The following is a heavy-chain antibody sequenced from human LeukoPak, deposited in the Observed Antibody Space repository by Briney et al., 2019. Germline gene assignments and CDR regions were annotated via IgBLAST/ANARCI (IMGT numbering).Heavy chain of an antibody. J-gene: IGHJ6*03. D-gene: IGHD2-8*01. V-gene: IGHV3-11*04. CDR3: AKDRCSNGIGCYYYYMDV. Sequence: GGSLRLSCAASGFTFSDYYMSWIRQAPGKGLEWVSYISSSGSTIYYADSVKGRFTISRDNAKNSLYLQMNSLRAEDTAVYYCAKDRCSNGIGCYYYYMDVWGKGTTVTISS. CDR2: ISSSGSTI. CDR1: GFTFSDYY.